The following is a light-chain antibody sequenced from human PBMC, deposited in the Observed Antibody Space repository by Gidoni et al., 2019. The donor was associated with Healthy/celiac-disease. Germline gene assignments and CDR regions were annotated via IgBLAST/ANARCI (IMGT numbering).Light chain of an antibody. J-gene: IGKJ2*01. V-gene: IGKV3-20*01. Sequence: VLTQSPVTLSLSPGERATLSCRASQSVSNTYLAWYQQKPGQAPRLLIYAASSRATGIPDRFSGSGSGTDFTLTISRLEPEDFAVYYCQQYGSSPAYTFGQGTKLEI. CDR1: QSVSNTY. CDR3: QQYGSSPAYT. CDR2: AAS.